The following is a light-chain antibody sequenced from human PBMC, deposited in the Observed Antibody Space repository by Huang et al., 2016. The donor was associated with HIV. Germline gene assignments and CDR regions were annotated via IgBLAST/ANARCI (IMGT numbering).Light chain of an antibody. CDR1: DDIGNY. J-gene: IGKJ2*01. CDR2: DAS. CDR3: QQFDNLPYT. Sequence: DIQMTQSPSSLSASVGDRVTITCQASDDIGNYLNWHHQKPGKDPKLLIYDASSLETGVPPRFSGSGSGTHFTFTISSLQPEDTATYYCQQFDNLPYTFGQGTKLEIK. V-gene: IGKV1-33*01.